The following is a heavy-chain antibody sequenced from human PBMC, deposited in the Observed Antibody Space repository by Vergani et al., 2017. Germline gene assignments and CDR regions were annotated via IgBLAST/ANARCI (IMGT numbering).Heavy chain of an antibody. CDR3: ASDTHSGQRADR. J-gene: IGHJ5*02. D-gene: IGHD6-19*01. CDR1: FDSIRNLY. Sequence: QVQLQESGPGLVKSSETLSLTCSVSFDSIRNLYCNWIRQPPGKGLEWIGRIYTSGTTNYNPSLKSRVTISVDTSKNQFSLKLSSVTAADTAVYYCASDTHSGQRADRWGQGILVTVTS. CDR2: IYTSGTT. V-gene: IGHV4-4*08.